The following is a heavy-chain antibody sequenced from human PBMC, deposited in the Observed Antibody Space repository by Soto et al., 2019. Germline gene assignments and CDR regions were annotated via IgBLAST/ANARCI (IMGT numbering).Heavy chain of an antibody. CDR3: SRRAPEGFDP. Sequence: SETLSLTCAVSGDSISSGYYWAWIRRPPGKALEWIGSIHHSGSTYYNPSLKSRVTISVDTSKIHFSLKLGSVTATDTALYYCSRRAPEGFDPWGQGTLVTVSS. CDR2: IHHSGST. V-gene: IGHV4-38-2*01. CDR1: GDSISSGYY. J-gene: IGHJ5*02.